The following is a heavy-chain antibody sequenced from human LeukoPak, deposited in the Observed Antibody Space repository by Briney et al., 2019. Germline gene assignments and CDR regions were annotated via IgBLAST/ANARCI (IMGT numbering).Heavy chain of an antibody. Sequence: PGGSLRLSCAASGFTFSSYSMNWVRQAPGKGLEWVSSISSSSSYIYYADSVKGRFTISRDNAKNSLYLQMNSLRAEDTAVYYCAREGGGTTVSPWYYYYYMGVWGKGTTVTVSS. J-gene: IGHJ6*03. V-gene: IGHV3-21*01. CDR1: GFTFSSYS. CDR2: ISSSSSYI. D-gene: IGHD4-17*01. CDR3: AREGGGTTVSPWYYYYYMGV.